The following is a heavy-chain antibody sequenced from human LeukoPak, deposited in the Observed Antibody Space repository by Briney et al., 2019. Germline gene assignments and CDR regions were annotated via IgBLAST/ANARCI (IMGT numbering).Heavy chain of an antibody. J-gene: IGHJ5*02. CDR1: GFTFSSYS. V-gene: IGHV3-21*01. CDR3: ARDNSQYDRISDNNWFDP. D-gene: IGHD1-14*01. Sequence: PGGSLRLSCAASGFTFSSYSMNWVRQAPGKGLEWVSSISSSSSYIYYADSVKGRFTISRDNAKNSLYLQMNSLRAEDTAVYYCARDNSQYDRISDNNWFDPCGQGTLVTVSS. CDR2: ISSSSSYI.